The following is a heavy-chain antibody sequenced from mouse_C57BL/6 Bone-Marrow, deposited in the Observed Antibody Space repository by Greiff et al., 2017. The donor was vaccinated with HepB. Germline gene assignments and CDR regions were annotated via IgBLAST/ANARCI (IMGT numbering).Heavy chain of an antibody. V-gene: IGHV5-6*01. CDR3: ARQGGSYDYDVATFYAMDY. CDR2: ISSGGSYT. J-gene: IGHJ4*01. D-gene: IGHD2-4*01. CDR1: GFTFSSYG. Sequence: EVQVVESGGDLVKPGGSLKLSCAASGFTFSSYGMSWVRQTPDKRLEWVATISSGGSYTYYPDSVKGRFTISRDNAKNTLYLQMSSLKSEDTAMYYCARQGGSYDYDVATFYAMDYWGQGTSVTVSS.